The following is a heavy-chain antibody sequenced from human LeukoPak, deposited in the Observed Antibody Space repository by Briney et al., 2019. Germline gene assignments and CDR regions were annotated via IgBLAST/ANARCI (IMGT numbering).Heavy chain of an antibody. CDR3: ARVLQRVTFGGVIVQAFDY. J-gene: IGHJ4*02. Sequence: SETLSLTCTVSGYSISSGYYWGWMRQPPGKGLEWIVSIYHSGSTYYNPSLKSRVTISVDTSKTQFSLKLSSVPAADTAVYYCARVLQRVTFGGVIVQAFDYWGQGTLVTVSS. CDR2: IYHSGST. CDR1: GYSISSGYY. D-gene: IGHD3-16*02. V-gene: IGHV4-38-2*02.